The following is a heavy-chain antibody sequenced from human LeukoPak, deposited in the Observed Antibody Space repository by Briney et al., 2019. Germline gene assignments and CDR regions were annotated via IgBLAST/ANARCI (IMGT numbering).Heavy chain of an antibody. CDR2: ISGSGGST. CDR3: AKLSGYYYGSGSYTEDY. D-gene: IGHD3-10*01. J-gene: IGHJ4*02. V-gene: IGHV3-23*01. Sequence: GGSLRLSCAASGFTFSSYAMSWVRQAPGKGLEWVPAISGSGGSTYYADSVKGRFTISRDNSKNTLYLQMNSLRAEDTAVYYCAKLSGYYYGSGSYTEDYWGQGTLVTVSS. CDR1: GFTFSSYA.